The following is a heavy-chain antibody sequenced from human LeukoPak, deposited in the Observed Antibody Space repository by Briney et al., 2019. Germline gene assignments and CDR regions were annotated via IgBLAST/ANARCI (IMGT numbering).Heavy chain of an antibody. CDR1: GYTFTCYH. J-gene: IGHJ4*02. V-gene: IGHV1-8*01. Sequence: ASVKVSCKASGYTFTCYHINWVRQATGQGLEWMGWMNPNSGNTGYAQKFQGRVTMTRSTSISTAYMELSSLRSEDTAMYYCAREGGGITGTTGVVDYWGQGTLVTVSS. D-gene: IGHD1-20*01. CDR3: AREGGGITGTTGVVDY. CDR2: MNPNSGNT.